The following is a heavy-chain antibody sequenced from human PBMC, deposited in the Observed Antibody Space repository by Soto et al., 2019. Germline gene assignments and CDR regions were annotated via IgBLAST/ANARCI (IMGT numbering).Heavy chain of an antibody. V-gene: IGHV3-48*01. J-gene: IGHJ4*02. Sequence: GGSLRLSCAASGFTFSSYNMNWVRQAPGKGLEWVSYISDSSSTIHYADSVKGRFTISRDNAKNSLYLQMNSLRAEDTAVYYCARDDYPYYDDSSGYHFDYWGQGALVTVSS. CDR2: ISDSSSTI. D-gene: IGHD3-22*01. CDR3: ARDDYPYYDDSSGYHFDY. CDR1: GFTFSSYN.